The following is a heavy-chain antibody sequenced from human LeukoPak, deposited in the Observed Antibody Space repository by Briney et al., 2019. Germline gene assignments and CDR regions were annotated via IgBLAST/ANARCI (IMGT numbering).Heavy chain of an antibody. CDR3: ARDRTSTVWYFDL. V-gene: IGHV3-21*01. D-gene: IGHD4-17*01. CDR2: ISSSSSYI. Sequence: PGGSLRLSCAASAFTFSTYSMNWVRQAPGKGLEWVSSISSSSSYIYYADSVKGRFTISRDNAKNSLYLQMNSLRAEDTAVYYCARDRTSTVWYFDLWGRGTQVTVSS. CDR1: AFTFSTYS. J-gene: IGHJ2*01.